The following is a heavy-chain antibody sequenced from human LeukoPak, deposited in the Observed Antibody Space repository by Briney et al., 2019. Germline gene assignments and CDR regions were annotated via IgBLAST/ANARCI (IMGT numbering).Heavy chain of an antibody. D-gene: IGHD3-22*01. V-gene: IGHV3-23*01. CDR3: AKSYYYESSDYLPPSTYYGMDV. J-gene: IGHJ6*02. CDR2: ISGRGGST. CDR1: GFTFSSYA. Sequence: GGSLRLSCAASGFTFSSYAMSWVRQAPGKGLEWVSAISGRGGSTYYTDSVKGRFTISRDNSKNTLYLQMNSLRADDTAVYHCAKSYYYESSDYLPPSTYYGMDVWGQGTTVTVSS.